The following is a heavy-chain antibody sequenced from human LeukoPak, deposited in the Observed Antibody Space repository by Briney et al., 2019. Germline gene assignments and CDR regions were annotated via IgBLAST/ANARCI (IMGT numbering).Heavy chain of an antibody. CDR1: GFTLSTNW. CDR2: INGDGSST. Sequence: GGSLRLSCAASGFTLSTNWMHWVRQAPGKGLVWLSRINGDGSSTSYADSVKGRFTISRDNAKNSLYLQMNSLRAEDSALYYCTRFGDYGEYWGQGTLVTVSS. J-gene: IGHJ4*02. CDR3: TRFGDYGEY. D-gene: IGHD3-10*01. V-gene: IGHV3-74*01.